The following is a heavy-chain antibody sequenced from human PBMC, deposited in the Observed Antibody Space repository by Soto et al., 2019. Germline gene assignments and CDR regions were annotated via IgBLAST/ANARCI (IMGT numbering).Heavy chain of an antibody. V-gene: IGHV4-30-4*01. CDR1: GASISSGDYY. CDR2: IYYTGSA. J-gene: IGHJ4*02. CDR3: ARDVYDSSGHRYDY. Sequence: TLAITSAVSGASISSGDYYWSWFQQPPGKGLEWIGYIYYTGSAYYNPSLRSRVTMSVDTSKNQFSLKLNSVTAADTAVYYCARDVYDSSGHRYDYWGQGTQVTVYS. D-gene: IGHD3-22*01.